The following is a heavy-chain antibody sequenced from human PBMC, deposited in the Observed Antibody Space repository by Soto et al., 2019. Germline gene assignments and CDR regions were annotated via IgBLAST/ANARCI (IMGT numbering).Heavy chain of an antibody. CDR1: GGTFSSYA. CDR3: ARALSRGYSYGSGSYYGMDV. CDR2: IIPIFGTA. J-gene: IGHJ6*02. Sequence: EASVKVSCKASGGTFSSYAISWVRQAPGQGLEWMGGIIPIFGTANYAQKFQGRVTITADESTSTAYMELSSLRSEVTAVYYCARALSRGYSYGSGSYYGMDVWGQGTTVTVSS. D-gene: IGHD5-18*01. V-gene: IGHV1-69*13.